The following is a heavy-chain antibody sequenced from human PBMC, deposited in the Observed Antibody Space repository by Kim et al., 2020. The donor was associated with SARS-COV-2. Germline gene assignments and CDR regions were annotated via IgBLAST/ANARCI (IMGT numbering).Heavy chain of an antibody. CDR2: ISSSGSTI. D-gene: IGHD5-12*01. CDR3: ARDIVATHYYYYGMDV. V-gene: IGHV3-48*03. J-gene: IGHJ6*02. Sequence: GGSLRLSCAASGFTFSSYEMNWVRQAPGKGLEWVSYISSSGSTINYADSVKGRFTSSRDNAKNSLYLQMNSLRAEDTAVYYCARDIVATHYYYYGMDVWGQGTTVTVSS. CDR1: GFTFSSYE.